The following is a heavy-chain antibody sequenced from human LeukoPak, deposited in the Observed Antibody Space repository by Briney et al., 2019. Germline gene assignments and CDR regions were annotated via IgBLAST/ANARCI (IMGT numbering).Heavy chain of an antibody. Sequence: ASETLSLTCIVYGMSLTDFQWGWIRQSPGKRLEWIGEINASGRTNYNPSLKTSVFISRDTSKRQFSLNLTPVTAADTALYYCARGDWGGYFDYWGQGIQVTVSS. CDR3: ARGDWGGYFDY. CDR2: INASGRT. J-gene: IGHJ4*02. D-gene: IGHD3-16*01. V-gene: IGHV4-34*01. CDR1: GMSLTDFQ.